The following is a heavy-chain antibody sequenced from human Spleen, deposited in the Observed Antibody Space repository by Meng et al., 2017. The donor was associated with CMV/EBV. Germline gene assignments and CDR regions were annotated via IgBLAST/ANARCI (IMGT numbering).Heavy chain of an antibody. J-gene: IGHJ2*01. CDR2: IYPGDSDT. V-gene: IGHV5-51*01. CDR1: GYRFDSYW. Sequence: KVSCKGSGYRFDSYWIGWVRQMPGKGLEWMGIIYPGDSDTRYSPSFQGQVTISADKSISTAYLQWSSLKASDTAMYYCARRVLGGSSGWNYWYFDLWGRGTLVTVSS. D-gene: IGHD6-19*01. CDR3: ARRVLGGSSGWNYWYFDL.